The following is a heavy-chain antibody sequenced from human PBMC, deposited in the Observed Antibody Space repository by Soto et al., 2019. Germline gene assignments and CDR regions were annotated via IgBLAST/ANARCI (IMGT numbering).Heavy chain of an antibody. Sequence: QLQLQESGPGLVKPSETLSLTCTVSGGSISSSSYYWGWIRQPPGKGLEWIGSIYYSGSTYYNPSLKSRVTISVDTSKNQFSLKLSSVTAADTAVYYCARHIVDTAMALDYWGQGTLVTVSS. J-gene: IGHJ4*02. D-gene: IGHD5-18*01. CDR1: GGSISSSSYY. CDR2: IYYSGST. V-gene: IGHV4-39*01. CDR3: ARHIVDTAMALDY.